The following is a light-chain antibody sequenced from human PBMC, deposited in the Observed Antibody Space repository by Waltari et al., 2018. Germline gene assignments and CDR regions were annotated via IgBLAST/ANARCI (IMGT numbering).Light chain of an antibody. CDR2: AAT. CDR1: QGISKW. V-gene: IGKV1-12*01. CDR3: QQADSWPIT. J-gene: IGKJ5*01. Sequence: DIQMTQSPSSVSASVGDRVTITCRASQGISKWLTWYQQKPGKAPKLLIYAATNLQSGVPSRFSGSGSGTDFTLTISSLQTEDYATYYCQQADSWPITFGQGTRLESK.